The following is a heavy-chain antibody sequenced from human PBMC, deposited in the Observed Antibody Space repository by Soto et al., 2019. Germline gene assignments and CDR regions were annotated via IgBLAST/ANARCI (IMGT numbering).Heavy chain of an antibody. J-gene: IGHJ6*02. Sequence: SETLSLTCAVYGGSFSGYYWSWIRQPPGKGLEWIGEINHSGSTNYNPSLKSRVTISVDTSKNQFSLKLSSVTAADTAVYYCGRGIYYEIRYYGMDVWGQGTTVTVSS. CDR1: GGSFSGYY. CDR3: GRGIYYEIRYYGMDV. V-gene: IGHV4-34*01. CDR2: INHSGST. D-gene: IGHD3-9*01.